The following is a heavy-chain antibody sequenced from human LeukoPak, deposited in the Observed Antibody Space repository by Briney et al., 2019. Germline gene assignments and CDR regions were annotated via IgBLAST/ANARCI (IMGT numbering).Heavy chain of an antibody. V-gene: IGHV3-23*01. J-gene: IGHJ4*02. Sequence: GGSLRLSCAASGFTFSSYGMAWVRQAPGKGLEWVSAISGSGGSTYYADSVKGRFTISRDNSKNTLYLQMNSLRAEDTAVYYCAKALGYCSGGSCLYYFDYWGQGTLVTVSS. CDR3: AKALGYCSGGSCLYYFDY. D-gene: IGHD2-15*01. CDR1: GFTFSSYG. CDR2: ISGSGGST.